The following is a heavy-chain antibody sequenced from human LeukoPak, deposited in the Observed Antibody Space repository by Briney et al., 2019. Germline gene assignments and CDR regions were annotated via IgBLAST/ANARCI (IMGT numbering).Heavy chain of an antibody. CDR1: GGTFNSYA. CDR2: IVPMFGTT. D-gene: IGHD1-14*01. Sequence: SVKVSCKASGGTFNSYAITWVRQAPGQGLEWLGGIVPMFGTTNYGQKFQGRLTITADPSTSTAYMELSSLRSEDTAVYYCASGPFLTFDHTPEGYYHYYMDVWGPGTTVTTSS. V-gene: IGHV1-69*13. J-gene: IGHJ6*03. CDR3: ASGPFLTFDHTPEGYYHYYMDV.